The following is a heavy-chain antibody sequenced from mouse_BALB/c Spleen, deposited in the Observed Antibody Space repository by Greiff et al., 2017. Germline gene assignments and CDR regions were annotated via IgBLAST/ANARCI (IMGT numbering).Heavy chain of an antibody. CDR1: GFTFNTYA. CDR2: IRSKSNNYAT. J-gene: IGHJ1*01. V-gene: IGHV10-1*02. CDR3: VSHSDV. Sequence: GGGLVQPKGSLKLSCAASGFTFNTYAMNWVRQAPGKGLEWVARIRSKSNNYATYYADSVKDRFTISRDDSQSMLYLQMNNLKTEDTAMYYCVSHSDVWGAGTTVTVSS.